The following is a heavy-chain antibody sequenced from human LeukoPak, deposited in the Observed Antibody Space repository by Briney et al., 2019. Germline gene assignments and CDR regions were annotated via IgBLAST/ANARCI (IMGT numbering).Heavy chain of an antibody. V-gene: IGHV1-69*06. CDR2: IIPIFGTA. J-gene: IGHJ6*04. CDR3: ARDSAANYYGSGSYYYGMDV. Sequence: ASVKVSCKASGGTFSSYAISWVRQAPGQGLEWMGGIIPIFGTANYAQKFQGRVTITADRSTSTAYIELSSLRSEDTAVYYCARDSAANYYGSGSYYYGMDVWGKGTTVTVSS. D-gene: IGHD3-10*01. CDR1: GGTFSSYA.